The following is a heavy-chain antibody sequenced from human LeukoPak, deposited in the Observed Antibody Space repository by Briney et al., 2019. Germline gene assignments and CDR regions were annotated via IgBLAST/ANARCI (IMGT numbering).Heavy chain of an antibody. CDR3: ARDRVPGLRFLEWLSNDAFDI. J-gene: IGHJ3*02. Sequence: PGGSLRLSCAASGFTFSSYSMNWVRQAPGKGLEWVSSISSSSSYIYYADSVKGRFTISRDNAKNSLYLQMNSLRAEDTAVYYCARDRVPGLRFLEWLSNDAFDIWGQGTMVTVSS. V-gene: IGHV3-21*01. CDR2: ISSSSSYI. CDR1: GFTFSSYS. D-gene: IGHD3-3*01.